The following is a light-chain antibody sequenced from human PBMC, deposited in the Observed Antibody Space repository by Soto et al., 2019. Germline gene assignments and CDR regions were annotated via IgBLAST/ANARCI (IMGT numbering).Light chain of an antibody. V-gene: IGLV2-23*01. CDR3: CSYAGSVV. CDR1: SSDVGSYNL. J-gene: IGLJ2*01. Sequence: QSVLTQPASVSGSPGQSITISCTGTSSDVGSYNLVSWYQQHPGKAPKRMIYEGSKRTSGVSNRFSGSNSGNTASLTISGLQAEDEDDYYCCSYAGSVVFGGGTTLAVL. CDR2: EGS.